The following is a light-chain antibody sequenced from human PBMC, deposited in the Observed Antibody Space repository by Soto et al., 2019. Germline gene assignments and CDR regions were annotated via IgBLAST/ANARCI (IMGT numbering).Light chain of an antibody. CDR2: GES. CDR3: QQHNNWPYT. CDR1: QSVSSK. Sequence: EIVMTQSPATLSVSPGESATLSCRASQSVSSKLAGYQQKPGQAPRLLVYGESTRASGMPARFSGSESGTEFTLTISRLQANDFGVYYCQQHNNWPYTFGQGTKPEIK. J-gene: IGKJ2*01. V-gene: IGKV3-15*01.